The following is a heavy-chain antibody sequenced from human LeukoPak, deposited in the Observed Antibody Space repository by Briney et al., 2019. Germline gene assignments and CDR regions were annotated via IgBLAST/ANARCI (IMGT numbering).Heavy chain of an antibody. D-gene: IGHD2-2*01. CDR3: ARMVYCSSISCSYYYYYMDV. Sequence: ASVKVSCKASGYTFTSYYMHWVRQAPGQGLEWMGIIDPGGGSTRYAQKFQGRVTMTRDTSTRTVYMELSSLRSEDTAVYYCARMVYCSSISCSYYYYYMDVWGKGTTVTVSS. J-gene: IGHJ6*03. V-gene: IGHV1-46*01. CDR2: IDPGGGST. CDR1: GYTFTSYY.